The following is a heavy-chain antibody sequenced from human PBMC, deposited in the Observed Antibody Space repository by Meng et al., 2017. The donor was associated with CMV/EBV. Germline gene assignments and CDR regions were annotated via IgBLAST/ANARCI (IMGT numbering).Heavy chain of an antibody. Sequence: SETLSLTCAVYGGSFSGYYWSWIRQPPGKGLEWIGEINHRGSTNYNPSLKSRVTISVDTSKNQFSLKLSSVTAADTAVYYCAGASFWSGYYDYWGQGTLVTVSS. D-gene: IGHD3-3*01. CDR1: GGSFSGYY. V-gene: IGHV4-34*01. J-gene: IGHJ4*02. CDR3: AGASFWSGYYDY. CDR2: INHRGST.